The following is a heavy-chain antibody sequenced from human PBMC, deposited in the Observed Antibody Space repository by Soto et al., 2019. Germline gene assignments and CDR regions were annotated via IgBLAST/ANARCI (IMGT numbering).Heavy chain of an antibody. CDR2: ISSSSSYI. D-gene: IGHD3-10*01. CDR3: ARVSGSGGHDY. V-gene: IGHV3-21*01. J-gene: IGHJ4*02. Sequence: EVQLVESGGVLVKPGGALRLSCAASGFTFSSYSMNCVRQAAGEGLEWVSSISSSSSYIYYADSVKGRFSISRDNAKNSLYLQMNSLRAEDTAVYYCARVSGSGGHDYWGQGTLVTVSS. CDR1: GFTFSSYS.